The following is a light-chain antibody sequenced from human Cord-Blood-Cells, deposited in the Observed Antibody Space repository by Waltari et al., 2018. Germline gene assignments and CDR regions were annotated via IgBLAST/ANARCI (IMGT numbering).Light chain of an antibody. CDR2: DAT. J-gene: IGKJ4*01. Sequence: ILLTKSLATLSLPPADRATLSCSASQIVSSYLTRYQQKAGQAPRLLIYDATNWVTGIPARFSGSGSGTDFTLTISSLEPEDFAVYYCQQRSNWPLTFGGGTKVEIK. CDR1: QIVSSY. CDR3: QQRSNWPLT. V-gene: IGKV3-11*01.